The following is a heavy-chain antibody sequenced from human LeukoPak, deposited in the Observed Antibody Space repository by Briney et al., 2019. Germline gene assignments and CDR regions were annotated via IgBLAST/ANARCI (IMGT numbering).Heavy chain of an antibody. D-gene: IGHD6-13*01. J-gene: IGHJ5*02. V-gene: IGHV2-5*01. Sequence: SGPTLRKPTRTLTLTFTFSGFSLSTSGVGVGWIRQPPGKALEWLPLIYWNDDKRYSPSLKSRLTITKDTSKNQVVLTMTNMDPVDTATYYSAHRGIDRSSWYSGWFDPWGQGTLVTVSS. CDR3: AHRGIDRSSWYSGWFDP. CDR2: IYWNDDK. CDR1: GFSLSTSGVG.